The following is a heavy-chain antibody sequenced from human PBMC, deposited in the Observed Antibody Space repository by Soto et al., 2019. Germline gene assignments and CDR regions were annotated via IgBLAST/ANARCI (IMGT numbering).Heavy chain of an antibody. CDR3: AMYYGHGQDY. CDR1: GASITNYY. J-gene: IGHJ4*02. CDR2: IYYGGTS. Sequence: SETLSLTCSVSGASITNYYWTWIRQSPGKGLEWIGYIYYGGTSNYNSSLKGRVTVSVDMSTNQFSLTLNSVTAADTAVYYCAMYYGHGQDYWGQGTLVTVSS. D-gene: IGHD3-10*01. V-gene: IGHV4-59*13.